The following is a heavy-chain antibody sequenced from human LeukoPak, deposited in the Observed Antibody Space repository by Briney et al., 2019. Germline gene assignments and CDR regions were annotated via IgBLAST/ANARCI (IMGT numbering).Heavy chain of an antibody. V-gene: IGHV1-69*01. Sequence: SVKVSCKASGGTFSSYAISWVRQAPGQGLEWTGGIIPIFGTANYAQKFQGRVTITADESTSTAYMELSSLRSEDTAVYYCARCGGFLECDYWGQGTLVTVSS. D-gene: IGHD3-3*01. CDR1: GGTFSSYA. CDR2: IIPIFGTA. CDR3: ARCGGFLECDY. J-gene: IGHJ4*02.